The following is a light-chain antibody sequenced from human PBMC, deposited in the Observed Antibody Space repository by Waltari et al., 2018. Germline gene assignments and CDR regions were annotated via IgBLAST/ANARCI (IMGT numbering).Light chain of an antibody. Sequence: ELVLTQSPATLSLSPGERAALSCRASQNVGSQLGWYQQRPGQAPRLLIDEVSNRASGVPARFSGSGSGTDFTLTISSLEPEDFAVYYCQQRDSWPLTFGGGTKVEIK. CDR1: QNVGSQ. V-gene: IGKV3-11*01. CDR2: EVS. J-gene: IGKJ4*01. CDR3: QQRDSWPLT.